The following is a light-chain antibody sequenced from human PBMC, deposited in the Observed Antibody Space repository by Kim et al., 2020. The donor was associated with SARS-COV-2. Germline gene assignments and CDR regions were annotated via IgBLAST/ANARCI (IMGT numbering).Light chain of an antibody. CDR3: QSYDDDIVI. Sequence: GKAVTISCTRSGGSVANNFVQWYRQRPGSAPTTVIFEDTKRPSGVSDRFSASIDTSSNSASLTISAVKTEDEAEYYCQSYDDDIVIFGGGTQLTVL. CDR2: EDT. CDR1: GGSVANNF. V-gene: IGLV6-57*03. J-gene: IGLJ2*01.